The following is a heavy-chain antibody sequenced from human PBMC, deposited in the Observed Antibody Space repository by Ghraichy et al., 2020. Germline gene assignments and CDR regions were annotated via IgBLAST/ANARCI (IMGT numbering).Heavy chain of an antibody. CDR1: GFSLSTSGVG. J-gene: IGHJ2*01. D-gene: IGHD6-6*01. Sequence: SGPTLVKPTQTLTLTCTFSGFSLSTSGVGVGWIRQPPGQALEWLALIYWNDDKRYSPSLKSRLTIAKDTSRNQVVLSMTNMDPVDTATYYCAHRRDGDSGSYIWYFDLWGRGTLVTVSS. CDR2: IYWNDDK. V-gene: IGHV2-5*01. CDR3: AHRRDGDSGSYIWYFDL.